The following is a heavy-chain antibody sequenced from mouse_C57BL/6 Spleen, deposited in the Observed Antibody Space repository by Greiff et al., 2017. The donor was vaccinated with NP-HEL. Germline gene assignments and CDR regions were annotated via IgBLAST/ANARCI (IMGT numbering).Heavy chain of an antibody. D-gene: IGHD1-1*01. V-gene: IGHV1-81*01. CDR2: IYPRSGNT. CDR1: GYTFTSYG. Sequence: VQLQQSGAELARPGASVKLSCKASGYTFTSYGISWVKQRTGQGLEWIGEIYPRSGNTYYNEKFKGKATLTADKSSSTAYMELRSLTSEDSAVYFCARRSTTVVATRYYAMDYWGQGTSVTVSS. CDR3: ARRSTTVVATRYYAMDY. J-gene: IGHJ4*01.